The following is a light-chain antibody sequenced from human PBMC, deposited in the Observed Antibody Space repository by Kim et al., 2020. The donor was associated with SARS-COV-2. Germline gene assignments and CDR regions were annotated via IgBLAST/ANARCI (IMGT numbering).Light chain of an antibody. CDR2: HDT. J-gene: IGLJ2*01. CDR3: QVWDSTTTL. V-gene: IGLV3-1*01. Sequence: SYELTQPPSVSVSPGQTATITCSGDRFGNKYACWYQQKPGQAPVVVIYHDTRRPSGIPERFSGSNSGNTATLTISGTQAMDEADYYCQVWDSTTTLFG. CDR1: RFGNKY.